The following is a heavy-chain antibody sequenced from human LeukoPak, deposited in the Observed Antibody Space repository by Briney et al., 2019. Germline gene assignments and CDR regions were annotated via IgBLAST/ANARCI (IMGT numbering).Heavy chain of an antibody. J-gene: IGHJ6*03. D-gene: IGHD2-8*02. V-gene: IGHV3-23*01. CDR2: ISGIGGST. CDR3: AKDTGPYYYYMDV. CDR1: GFTFSSYA. Sequence: GGSLRLSCAASGFTFSSYAMSWVRQAPGKGLEWVSGISGIGGSTYYADSVKGRFTISRDNSKNTLYLQMNSLRTEDTAVYYCAKDTGPYYYYMDVWGKGTTVTVSS.